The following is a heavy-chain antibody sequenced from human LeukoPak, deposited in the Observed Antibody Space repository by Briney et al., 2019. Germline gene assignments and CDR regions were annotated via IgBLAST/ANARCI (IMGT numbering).Heavy chain of an antibody. CDR3: ARDGMEWELLDY. V-gene: IGHV3-21*01. J-gene: IGHJ4*02. Sequence: GGSLRPSCAASGFTFSSYSMNWVRQAPGKGLEWVSSISSSSSYIYYADSVKGRFTISRDNAKNSLYLQMNSLRAEDTAVYYCARDGMEWELLDYWGQGTLVTVSS. CDR2: ISSSSSYI. CDR1: GFTFSSYS. D-gene: IGHD1-26*01.